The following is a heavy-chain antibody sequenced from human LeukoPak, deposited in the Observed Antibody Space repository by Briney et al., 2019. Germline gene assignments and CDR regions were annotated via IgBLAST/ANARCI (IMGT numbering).Heavy chain of an antibody. V-gene: IGHV4-61*02. D-gene: IGHD3-10*01. J-gene: IGHJ4*02. CDR1: GGSISSGDHY. CDR2: IHTTGRT. CDR3: ARAGVGGLWFGEEHDY. Sequence: SQTLSLTCSISGGSISSGDHYWTWIRQPAGKELEWIGRIHTTGRTNYNPSLKSRVTMSVDTSKNQFSLKLSSVTAADTAVYYCARAGVGGLWFGEEHDYWGQGTLVTVSS.